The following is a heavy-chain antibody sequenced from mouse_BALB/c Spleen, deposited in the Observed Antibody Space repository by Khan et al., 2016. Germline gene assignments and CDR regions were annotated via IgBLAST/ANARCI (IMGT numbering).Heavy chain of an antibody. J-gene: IGHJ4*01. CDR3: ASDCRITRRYYAMDY. CDR1: GFTFTDYY. Sequence: EVQLVESGGGLVQPGGSLRLSCATAGFTFTDYYMSWVRQPPGKALEWLGFIRNNANGYTTEYSASVKVRFTISRDNSQSILYLQMNTLRAEDRTTYYCASDCRITRRYYAMDYWGQGNSVIVSS. CDR2: IRNNANGYTT. D-gene: IGHD1-1*01. V-gene: IGHV7-3*02.